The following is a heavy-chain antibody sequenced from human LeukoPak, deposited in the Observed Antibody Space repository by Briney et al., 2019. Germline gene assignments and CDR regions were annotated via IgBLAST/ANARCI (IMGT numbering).Heavy chain of an antibody. CDR2: INADGRDT. Sequence: GGSLRLSCVVSGFTFNRCWMNWVRQAPGKGLEWVAHINADGRDTYYVDSVKGRFTISRDNAQNSMYLQMNSLRVEDTAVYYCTSWGDTTAEYFQRWGQGTLVTVSS. D-gene: IGHD2-21*02. J-gene: IGHJ1*01. CDR3: TSWGDTTAEYFQR. CDR1: GFTFNRCW. V-gene: IGHV3-7*01.